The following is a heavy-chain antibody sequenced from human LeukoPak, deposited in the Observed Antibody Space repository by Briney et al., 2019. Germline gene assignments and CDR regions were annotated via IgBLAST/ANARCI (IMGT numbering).Heavy chain of an antibody. CDR3: ARDPYDILTGYYKGDFDY. Sequence: ASVKVSCKASGYTFTSYGISWVRQAPGQGLEWMGWISAYNGNTNYAQKLQGRVTMTTDTSTSTAYMELRSLRSDDTAVYYCARDPYDILTGYYKGDFDYWGQGTLVTVSS. CDR1: GYTFTSYG. D-gene: IGHD3-9*01. J-gene: IGHJ4*02. V-gene: IGHV1-18*01. CDR2: ISAYNGNT.